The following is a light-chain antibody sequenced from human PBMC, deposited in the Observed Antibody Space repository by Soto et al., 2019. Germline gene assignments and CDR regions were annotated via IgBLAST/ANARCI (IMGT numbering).Light chain of an antibody. Sequence: QSVLTQPASVSGSPGQPITISCTGTSSDVGSFDSVAWYQHNPGKAPKLMIYDVSNRPSGVSSRFSGSKSGNTASLSISGLQTEDEANYHCSSFTTSSTLVFGTGTKLTVL. CDR1: SSDVGSFDS. CDR2: DVS. V-gene: IGLV2-14*01. J-gene: IGLJ1*01. CDR3: SSFTTSSTLV.